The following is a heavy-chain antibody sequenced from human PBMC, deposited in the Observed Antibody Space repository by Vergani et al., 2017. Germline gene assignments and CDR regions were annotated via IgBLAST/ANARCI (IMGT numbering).Heavy chain of an antibody. CDR1: GFTFSSYA. Sequence: QVQLVESGGGVVQPGRSLRLSCAATGFTFSSYAMHWVRQAPGKGLEWVAVISYDGSNKYYADSVKGRFTISRDNSKNTLYLQMNSLRAEDTAVYYCARELRRAFDIWGQGTMVTVSS. D-gene: IGHD5-12*01. CDR3: ARELRRAFDI. J-gene: IGHJ3*02. V-gene: IGHV3-30-3*01. CDR2: ISYDGSNK.